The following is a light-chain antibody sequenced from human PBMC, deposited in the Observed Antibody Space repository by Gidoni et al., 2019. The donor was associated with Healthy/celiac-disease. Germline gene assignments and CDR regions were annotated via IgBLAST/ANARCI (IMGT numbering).Light chain of an antibody. Sequence: PATLSLSPGERATLSCRASQSVSSYLAWYQQKPGQAPRLLIYDASNRATGIPARFSGSGSGTDFTLTISSLEPEDFAVYYCQQRSNWPTTFXGXTKVEIK. CDR2: DAS. V-gene: IGKV3-11*01. CDR3: QQRSNWPTT. J-gene: IGKJ4*01. CDR1: QSVSSY.